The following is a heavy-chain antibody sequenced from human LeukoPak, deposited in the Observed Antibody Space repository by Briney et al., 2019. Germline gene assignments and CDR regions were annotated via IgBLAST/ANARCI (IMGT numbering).Heavy chain of an antibody. CDR3: ARARIFRDAFDI. V-gene: IGHV4-34*01. CDR2: INHSGST. CDR1: GGSFSRYY. J-gene: IGHJ3*02. Sequence: ETLSLTCAVYGGSFSRYYWSWIRPPPGKGLEWIGEINHSGSTNYNPSLKSRVTISVDTSKNQFSLKLSPVTAADTAVYYCARARIFRDAFDIWGQGTMVTVSS.